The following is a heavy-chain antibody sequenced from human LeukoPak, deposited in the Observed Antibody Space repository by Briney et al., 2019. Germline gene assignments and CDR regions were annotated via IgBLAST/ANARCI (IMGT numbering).Heavy chain of an antibody. CDR2: INHSGST. V-gene: IGHV4-34*01. D-gene: IGHD3-10*01. CDR3: ATRRFGAFDY. J-gene: IGHJ4*02. CDR1: GGSFSGYY. Sequence: PSETLSLTCAVYGGSFSGYYWSWIRQPPGKGLEWIGEINHSGSTNYNPSLKSLVTISVDTSKNQFSLKLSSVTAADTAVYYCATRRFGAFDYWGQGTLVTVSS.